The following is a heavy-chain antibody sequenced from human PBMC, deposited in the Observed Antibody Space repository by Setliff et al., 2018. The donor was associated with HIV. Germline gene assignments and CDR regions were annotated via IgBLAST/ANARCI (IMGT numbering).Heavy chain of an antibody. V-gene: IGHV5-51*01. Sequence: GESLKISCKGSGYKFTTYWIGWVRQMPGKGLEWMGIIYPGDSDTRYSPSFQGQVTISADKSISTAYLQWSSLKASDTAMYYCASTPLSSGDAFGIWGQGTMVTVSS. CDR1: GYKFTTYW. CDR2: IYPGDSDT. D-gene: IGHD3-22*01. J-gene: IGHJ3*02. CDR3: ASTPLSSGDAFGI.